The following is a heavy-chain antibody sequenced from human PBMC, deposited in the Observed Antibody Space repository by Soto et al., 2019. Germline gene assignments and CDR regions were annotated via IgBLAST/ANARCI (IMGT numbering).Heavy chain of an antibody. CDR2: ISGYNGNT. D-gene: IGHD2-21*01. CDR1: GYTFSGYS. CDR3: ARDVFCGGAPACPDMDV. Sequence: QVVLEQSGGEVKKPGASVKVSCKASGYTFSGYSITWVRQAPGQGLEWMGRISGYNGNTNYARTLRGRLTLTTDTSTSTAYMELRSLTSDDTAVYYCARDVFCGGAPACPDMDVWGHWTTVTVSS. V-gene: IGHV1-18*04. J-gene: IGHJ6*02.